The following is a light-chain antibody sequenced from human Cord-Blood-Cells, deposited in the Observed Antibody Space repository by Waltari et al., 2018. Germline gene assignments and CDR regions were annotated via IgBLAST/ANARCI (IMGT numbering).Light chain of an antibody. J-gene: IGKJ5*01. CDR1: QSVLYSSNNKNY. CDR2: WAS. CDR3: QQRSNWPRT. V-gene: IGKV4-1*01. Sequence: DIVMTQSPDSLAVSLGERATINCKSSQSVLYSSNNKNYLAWYQQKPGQPPKLLIYWASTRESGVPDRFSGSGSGTDFTLTISSLEPEDFAVYYCQQRSNWPRTFGQGTRLEIK.